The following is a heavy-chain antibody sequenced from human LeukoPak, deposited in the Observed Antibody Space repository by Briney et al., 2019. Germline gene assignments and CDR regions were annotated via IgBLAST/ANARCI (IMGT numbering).Heavy chain of an antibody. CDR2: IKSKTDGGTT. V-gene: IGHV3-15*01. D-gene: IGHD2-15*01. J-gene: IGHJ4*02. CDR1: GFTFSNAW. Sequence: GGSLRLSCAASGFTFSNAWMSWVRQAPGKGLEWVGRIKSKTDGGTTDYAAPVKGRFTISRDDSKNTLYLQMNSLKTEDTAVYYCTTEPHLLDIVVVVAATSLFDYWGQGTLVTVSS. CDR3: TTEPHLLDIVVVVAATSLFDY.